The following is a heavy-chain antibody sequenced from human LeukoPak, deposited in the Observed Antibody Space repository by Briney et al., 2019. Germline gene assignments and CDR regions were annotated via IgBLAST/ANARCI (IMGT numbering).Heavy chain of an antibody. D-gene: IGHD1-20*01. CDR3: ARDKRPGVTGTTSWFDP. CDR2: ISAYNGNT. CDR1: GYTFTSYA. Sequence: GASVKVSCKASGYTFTSYAMHWVRQAPGQRLEWMGWISAYNGNTNYAQKLQGRVTMTTDTSTSTAYMELRSLRSDDTAVYYCARDKRPGVTGTTSWFDPWGQGTLVTVSS. J-gene: IGHJ5*02. V-gene: IGHV1-18*01.